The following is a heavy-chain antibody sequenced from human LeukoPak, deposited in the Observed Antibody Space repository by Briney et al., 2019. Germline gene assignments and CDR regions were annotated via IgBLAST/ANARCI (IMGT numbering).Heavy chain of an antibody. Sequence: ASVKVSCKASGYTFNSSYMHWVRQAPGQGLEWVGWKNPNSGNTGYAQKFQGRVTMTRNTSISTAYMELSSLRSEDTAVYYCATGGYCGGDCYSDYWGQGTLVTVSS. V-gene: IGHV1-8*01. CDR3: ATGGYCGGDCYSDY. D-gene: IGHD2-21*02. CDR1: GYTFNSSY. CDR2: KNPNSGNT. J-gene: IGHJ4*02.